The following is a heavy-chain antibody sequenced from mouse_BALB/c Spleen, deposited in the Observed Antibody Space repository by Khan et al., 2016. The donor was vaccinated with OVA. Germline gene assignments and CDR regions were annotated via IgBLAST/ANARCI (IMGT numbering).Heavy chain of an antibody. D-gene: IGHD2-1*01. Sequence: VRLQQSGPELVKPGASVKMSCKASGYTFTSYVMHWVKQKPGQGLEWIGYIYPNNDGPEYNEKFKGKATLTSAKSSSTAYMELSSLTSEDSAVYYCARVGYYGKGFAYWGQGTLVTVSA. CDR2: IYPNNDGP. J-gene: IGHJ3*01. CDR1: GYTFTSYV. V-gene: IGHV1S136*01. CDR3: ARVGYYGKGFAY.